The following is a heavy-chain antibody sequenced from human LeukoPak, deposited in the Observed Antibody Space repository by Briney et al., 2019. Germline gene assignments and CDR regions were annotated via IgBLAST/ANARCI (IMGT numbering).Heavy chain of an antibody. V-gene: IGHV6-1*01. CDR3: ARIWYNWNDAANAFDI. J-gene: IGHJ3*02. CDR2: TYYRSKWYN. Sequence: SQTLSLTCAISGDSVSSNSAAWNWIRQSPSRVLEWLGRTYYRSKWYNDYAVSVKSRITINPDTSKNQFSLQLNSVTPEDTAVYYCARIWYNWNDAANAFDIWGQGTMVTVSS. CDR1: GDSVSSNSAA. D-gene: IGHD1-20*01.